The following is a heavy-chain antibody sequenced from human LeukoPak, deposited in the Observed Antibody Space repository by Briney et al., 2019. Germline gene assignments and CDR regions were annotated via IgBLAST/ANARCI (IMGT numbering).Heavy chain of an antibody. J-gene: IGHJ4*02. D-gene: IGHD1-14*01. V-gene: IGHV5-51*01. CDR1: GYTFINYW. CDR3: ARHDSAGGFDF. CDR2: IYPGDSDT. Sequence: NPGESLKISCKVSGYTFINYWIGGVRQLPGKGLEWMGIIYPGDSDTRYSPSFQGQVTISADKSISTAYLQWSSLKASDTAMYYCARHDSAGGFDFWRQGTLVTVSS.